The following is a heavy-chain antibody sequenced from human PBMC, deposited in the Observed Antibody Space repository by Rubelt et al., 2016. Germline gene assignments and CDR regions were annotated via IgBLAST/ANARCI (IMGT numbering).Heavy chain of an antibody. V-gene: IGHV3-66*01. Sequence: EVQLVESGGGLVQPGGSLRLSCAASGFTVSSNYMSWVRQAPGKGLEWVSVIYSGGSTYYADSVKGRVTISSGSSKTTLYLQMNSLRAEDTAVYYCARGLARAAAAPRRLWFDPWGQGTLVTVSS. CDR1: GFTVSSNY. CDR3: ARGLARAAAAPRRLWFDP. J-gene: IGHJ5*02. D-gene: IGHD6-13*01. CDR2: IYSGGST.